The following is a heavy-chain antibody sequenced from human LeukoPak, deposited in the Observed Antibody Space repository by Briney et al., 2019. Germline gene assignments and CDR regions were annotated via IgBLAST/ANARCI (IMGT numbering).Heavy chain of an antibody. J-gene: IGHJ5*02. CDR3: ARENMITFGGVIVIGNWFHP. CDR2: INPNSGGT. D-gene: IGHD3-16*02. CDR1: GYTFTGYY. V-gene: IGHV1-2*02. Sequence: ASVKVSCKASGYTFTGYYMHWVRQTPGQGLEWMGWINPNSGGTNYAQKFQGRVTMTRDTSISTAYMELSRLRSDDTAVYYCARENMITFGGVIVIGNWFHPWGQGTLVTVSS.